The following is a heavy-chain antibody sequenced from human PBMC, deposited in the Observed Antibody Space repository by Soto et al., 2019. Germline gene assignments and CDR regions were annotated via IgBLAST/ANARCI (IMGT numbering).Heavy chain of an antibody. J-gene: IGHJ4*02. CDR3: ARSTTTRYFDY. CDR1: GCTFSSYA. V-gene: IGHV1-69*13. Sequence: SVKVSCKASGCTFSSYAISWVRQAPGQGFEWMGGIIPIFGTENYAQKFQGRVTITADESTSTAYMELSSLRSEDTAVYYCARSTTTRYFDYWGQGTLVTVSS. D-gene: IGHD4-17*01. CDR2: IIPIFGTE.